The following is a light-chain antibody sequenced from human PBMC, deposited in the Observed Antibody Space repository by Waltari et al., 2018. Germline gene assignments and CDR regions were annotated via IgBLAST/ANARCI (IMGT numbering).Light chain of an antibody. J-gene: IGKJ2*01. V-gene: IGKV2-30*02. CDR3: MQGTHWPYT. CDR2: RVF. Sequence: DVVMTQSPLSLPVTLGQAASISCKSSQSLVHSDGNTHLNWFQQRPGQSPRRLIYRVFNRDSGVPDRFSGSRSGTDFTLKISRVEAEDVGVYYCMQGTHWPYTFGQGTKLDIK. CDR1: QSLVHSDGNTH.